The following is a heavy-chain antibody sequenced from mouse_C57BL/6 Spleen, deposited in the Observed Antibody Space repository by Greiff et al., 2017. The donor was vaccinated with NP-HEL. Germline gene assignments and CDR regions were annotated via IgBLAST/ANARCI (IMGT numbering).Heavy chain of an antibody. D-gene: IGHD2-1*01. CDR3: ARSVYYGNYEFAY. J-gene: IGHJ3*01. V-gene: IGHV1-52*01. Sequence: QVQLQQPGAELVRPGSSVKLSCKASGYTFTSYWMHWVKQRPIQGLEWIGNIDPSDSETHYNQKFKDKATLTVDKSSSTAYMQLSSLTSEDSAVYYWARSVYYGNYEFAYWGQGTLVTVSA. CDR2: IDPSDSET. CDR1: GYTFTSYW.